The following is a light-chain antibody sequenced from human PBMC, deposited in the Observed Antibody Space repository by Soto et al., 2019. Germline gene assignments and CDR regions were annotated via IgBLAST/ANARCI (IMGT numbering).Light chain of an antibody. CDR1: SSDVGGYKY. J-gene: IGLJ1*01. Sequence: QSALTQPASVSGSPGQSITISCAGTSSDVGGYKYVSWYQQHPGKAPKLMIYEVSNRPSGVSNRFSGSKSGNTASLTISGLQAEDEPDYYCNSYTSTHTVVFGTGTKLT. V-gene: IGLV2-14*01. CDR3: NSYTSTHTVV. CDR2: EVS.